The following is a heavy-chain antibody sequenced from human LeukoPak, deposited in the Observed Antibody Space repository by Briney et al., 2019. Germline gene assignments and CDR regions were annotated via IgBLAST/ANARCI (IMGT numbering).Heavy chain of an antibody. CDR3: ATRGYSGYDYGY. V-gene: IGHV4-34*01. D-gene: IGHD5-12*01. Sequence: PSETLSLTCAVHGGSFSGYYWSWIRQPPEKGLEWLGEINQSGSTNYNPSLKSLVAISVDTSKSQFSLNLTSVSAADTAVYYCATRGYSGYDYGYWGQGTLVTVSS. CDR2: INQSGST. CDR1: GGSFSGYY. J-gene: IGHJ4*02.